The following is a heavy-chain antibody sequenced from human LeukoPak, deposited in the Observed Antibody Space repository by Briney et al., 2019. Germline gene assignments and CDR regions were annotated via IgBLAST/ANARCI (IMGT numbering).Heavy chain of an antibody. CDR2: IYYSGST. Sequence: PSETLSLTCTVSGASISDYCWSWIRQPPGKGLEWIAYIYYSGSTNYNPSLKSRVTISVDTSKNQFSLKLSSVTAADTAVYYCARILSRGWYYYYGMDVWGQGTTVTVSS. V-gene: IGHV4-59*08. CDR3: ARILSRGWYYYYGMDV. J-gene: IGHJ6*02. D-gene: IGHD3-9*01. CDR1: GASISDYC.